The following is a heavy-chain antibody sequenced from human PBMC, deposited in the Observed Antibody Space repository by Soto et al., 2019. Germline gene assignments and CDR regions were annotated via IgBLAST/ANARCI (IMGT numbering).Heavy chain of an antibody. CDR2: ISSTTNYI. V-gene: IGHV3-21*01. Sequence: EVQLVESGGGLVKPGGSLRLSCAASGCTFTRYSMNWVRQAPGKGLEWVSSISSTTNYIYYADSMKGRFTVSRDNAKNSVYLEMNSLSAEDTAVYYCARESEDLTSNFDYWGQGTLVTVSS. CDR3: ARESEDLTSNFDY. CDR1: GCTFTRYS. J-gene: IGHJ4*02.